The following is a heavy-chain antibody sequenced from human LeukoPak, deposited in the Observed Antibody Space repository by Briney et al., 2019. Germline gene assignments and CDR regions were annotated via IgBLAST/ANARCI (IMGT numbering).Heavy chain of an antibody. CDR1: GYSFTSYW. J-gene: IGHJ3*02. V-gene: IGHV5-51*01. D-gene: IGHD5-18*01. Sequence: GESLKISCKGSGYSFTSYWIGWVRQMPGKGLEWMGIIYPGDSDTRYSPSFQGQVTISADKSISTAYLQWSSLKASDTAMYYCARRLGYSYGLGQWVMNAFDIWGQGTMVTVSS. CDR3: ARRLGYSYGLGQWVMNAFDI. CDR2: IYPGDSDT.